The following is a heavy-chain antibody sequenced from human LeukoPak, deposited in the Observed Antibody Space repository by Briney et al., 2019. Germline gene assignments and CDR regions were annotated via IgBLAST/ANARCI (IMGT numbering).Heavy chain of an antibody. CDR1: GFTFDDYA. J-gene: IGHJ4*02. Sequence: GGSLRLSCAASGFTFDDYAMHWVRQAPGKGLEWVSGISWNSGSIGYADSVKGRFTISRDNAKNSLYLQMNSLRAEDTALYYCAKGSFSSGWYISDYWGQGTLVTVSS. CDR3: AKGSFSSGWYISDY. CDR2: ISWNSGSI. D-gene: IGHD6-19*01. V-gene: IGHV3-9*01.